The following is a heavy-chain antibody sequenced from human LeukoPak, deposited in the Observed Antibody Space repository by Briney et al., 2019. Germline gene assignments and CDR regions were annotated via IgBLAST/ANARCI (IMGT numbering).Heavy chain of an antibody. D-gene: IGHD3-10*01. CDR3: ARYFPLDKARITMVRGVIVGAFGI. J-gene: IGHJ3*02. CDR2: INTNTGNT. Sequence: ASVKVSCKASGYTFTSYAMNWVRQAPGQGLEWMGWINTNTGNTTYAQGFTGRFIFSLDTSVSTAYLQISSLKAEDTAVYYCARYFPLDKARITMVRGVIVGAFGIWGQGTMVTVSS. CDR1: GYTFTSYA. V-gene: IGHV7-4-1*02.